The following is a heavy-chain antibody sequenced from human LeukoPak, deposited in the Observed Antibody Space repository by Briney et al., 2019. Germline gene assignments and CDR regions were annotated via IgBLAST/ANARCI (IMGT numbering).Heavy chain of an antibody. Sequence: ASVKVSCKVSGYTLTELSMHWVRQAPGKGLEWMGGFDPEDGETIYAQKFQGRVTMTEDTSTDTDYMELSSLRSEDTAVYYCATGCSSTSCSKWGYYYYGMDVWGQGTMVTVSS. D-gene: IGHD2-2*01. CDR1: GYTLTELS. V-gene: IGHV1-24*01. CDR2: FDPEDGET. J-gene: IGHJ6*02. CDR3: ATGCSSTSCSKWGYYYYGMDV.